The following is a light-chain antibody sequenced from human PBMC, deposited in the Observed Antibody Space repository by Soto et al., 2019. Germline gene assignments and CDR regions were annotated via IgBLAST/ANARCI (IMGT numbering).Light chain of an antibody. CDR3: AQIYTAQWT. V-gene: IGKV1-39*01. CDR1: ENIKNY. Sequence: DIQVTQSPSSLPASLGDRVTITCRASENIKNYLIWYQQKPGKAPKLLIYGASTLKTWVPSRFSGSGSGTDFTFTIGSLHPDDFATYYCAQIYTAQWTFGQGTRVDLK. CDR2: GAS. J-gene: IGKJ1*01.